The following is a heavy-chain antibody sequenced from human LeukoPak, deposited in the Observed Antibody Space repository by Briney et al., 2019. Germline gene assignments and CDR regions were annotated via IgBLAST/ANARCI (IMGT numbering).Heavy chain of an antibody. CDR3: AKGGVAGTGYFDY. CDR2: VSGRGDST. V-gene: IGHV3-23*01. Sequence: GGSLRLSCAASGFTFSSYAISWVRQAPGKGLEWVSAVSGRGDSTYYADSVRGRFTISRDNSKNTLYLQMNSLRAEDTAVYYCAKGGVAGTGYFDYWGQGTLVTVSS. D-gene: IGHD6-19*01. J-gene: IGHJ4*02. CDR1: GFTFSSYA.